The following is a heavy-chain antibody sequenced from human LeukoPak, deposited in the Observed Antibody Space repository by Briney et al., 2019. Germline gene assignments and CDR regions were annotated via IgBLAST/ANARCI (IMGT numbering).Heavy chain of an antibody. J-gene: IGHJ4*02. CDR3: ARTTNYYDSSGYFPFDY. CDR1: GGTFSSYA. D-gene: IGHD3-22*01. V-gene: IGHV1-69*01. CDR2: IIPIFGTA. Sequence: GASVKVSCKASGGTFSSYAISWVRQAPGQGLEWMGGIIPIFGTANYAQKFQGRVTITAGESTSTAYMELSSLRSEDTAVYYCARTTNYYDSSGYFPFDYWGQGTLVTVSS.